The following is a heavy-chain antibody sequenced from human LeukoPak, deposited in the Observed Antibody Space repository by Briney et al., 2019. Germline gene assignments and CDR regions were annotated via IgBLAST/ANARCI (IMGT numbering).Heavy chain of an antibody. V-gene: IGHV1-2*02. CDR1: GYTFTGYY. CDR3: ARGERFCNGYNHYPDLGY. J-gene: IGHJ4*02. D-gene: IGHD3-3*01. Sequence: ASVKVSCKASGYTFTGYYLFWVRQAPGQGLEWMGWINPNTGDTRYGQKFQGRVTLTRDTSIRTTYMELSSLRSDDTAVYYCARGERFCNGYNHYPDLGYLGQGNLVTVSS. CDR2: INPNTGDT.